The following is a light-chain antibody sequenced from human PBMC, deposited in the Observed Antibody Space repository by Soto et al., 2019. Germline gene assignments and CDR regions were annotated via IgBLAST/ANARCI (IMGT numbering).Light chain of an antibody. J-gene: IGKJ1*01. V-gene: IGKV3-20*01. CDR2: GAS. CDR1: QSVSSTS. CDR3: QQYGSSSWT. Sequence: EIVFPQSPATPSLSPGARATTSCRASQSVSSTSLAWYQQKPGLAPRLLIDGASSRATGIPDRFSGSGSGTDFTLTISRLEPEDFAVYYCQQYGSSSWTFGQGTKVDI.